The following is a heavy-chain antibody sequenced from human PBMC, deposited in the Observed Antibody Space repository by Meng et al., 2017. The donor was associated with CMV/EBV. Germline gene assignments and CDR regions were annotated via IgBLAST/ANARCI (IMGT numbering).Heavy chain of an antibody. CDR3: ARTRGGYGMDV. D-gene: IGHD2-2*01. CDR2: ISSSSSYI. CDR1: GFTFSSYS. V-gene: IGHV3-21*01. Sequence: ETLSLTCAASGFTFSSYSMNWVRQAPGKGLEWVSSISSSSSYIYYADSVKGRFTISRDNAKNSLYLQMNSLRAEDTAVYYCARTRGGYGMDVWGQGTTVTVSS. J-gene: IGHJ6*02.